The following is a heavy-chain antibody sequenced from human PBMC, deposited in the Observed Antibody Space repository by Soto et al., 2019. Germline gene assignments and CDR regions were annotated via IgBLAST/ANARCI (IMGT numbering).Heavy chain of an antibody. Sequence: EVQLVESGGGLVQPGGSLRLSCAASGFTFSSYWMSWVRQAPGKGLEWVANIKQDGSEKYYVDSVKGRFTISRDNAKNSLYLQMNSLRAEDTAVYYCARSISIAARPWWFDPWGQGTLVTVSS. V-gene: IGHV3-7*01. CDR1: GFTFSSYW. D-gene: IGHD6-6*01. J-gene: IGHJ5*02. CDR3: ARSISIAARPWWFDP. CDR2: IKQDGSEK.